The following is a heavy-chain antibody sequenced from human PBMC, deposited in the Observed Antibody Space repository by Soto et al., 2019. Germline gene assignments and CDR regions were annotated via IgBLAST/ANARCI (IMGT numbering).Heavy chain of an antibody. V-gene: IGHV1-2*02. CDR1: GYTFTGYY. J-gene: IGHJ4*02. Sequence: QVQLVQCGAEVKKPGASVKVSCKASGYTFTGYYMHWVRQAPGQGREWMGWINPNSGDTNYAQKFQGRVTMTRDTSISTAYMELSMLRSDDTAVYYSARESDTAMVLDYWGQVTLVTVSS. CDR3: ARESDTAMVLDY. D-gene: IGHD5-18*01. CDR2: INPNSGDT.